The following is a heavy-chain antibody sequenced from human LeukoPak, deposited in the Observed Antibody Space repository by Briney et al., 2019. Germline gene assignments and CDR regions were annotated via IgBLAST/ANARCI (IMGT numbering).Heavy chain of an antibody. J-gene: IGHJ6*03. Sequence: GGSLRLSCVASGFTFSSYSMNWVRQAPGKGLEWVSSISRSGSTKYYADSVKGRFTISRENAKNSLFLQMNSLRDEDTAVYYCARVLRYCSGGNCYSGGLGYMDVWGKGTTVTISS. CDR1: GFTFSSYS. V-gene: IGHV3-48*02. D-gene: IGHD2-15*01. CDR2: ISRSGSTK. CDR3: ARVLRYCSGGNCYSGGLGYMDV.